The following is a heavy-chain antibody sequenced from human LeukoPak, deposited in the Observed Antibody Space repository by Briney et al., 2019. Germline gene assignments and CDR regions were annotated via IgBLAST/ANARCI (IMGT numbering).Heavy chain of an antibody. D-gene: IGHD1-26*01. CDR3: AKDKEWELDDAFDI. J-gene: IGHJ3*02. V-gene: IGHV3-30-3*01. CDR1: GFTFSSYA. CDR2: ISYDGSNK. Sequence: PGGSLRLSCAASGFTFSSYAMHWVRQAPGKGLEWVAVISYDGSNKYYADSVKGRFTISRDNSKNTLYLQMNSLRAEDTAVYYCAKDKEWELDDAFDIWGQGTMVTVSS.